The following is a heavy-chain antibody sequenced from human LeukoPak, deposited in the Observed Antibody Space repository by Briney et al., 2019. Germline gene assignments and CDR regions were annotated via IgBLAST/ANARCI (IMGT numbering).Heavy chain of an antibody. CDR1: GFTFSSYD. Sequence: PGGSLRLSCAASGFTFSSYDMSWVRQAPGKGLEWVSAISGSGGSTYYADSVKGRFTISRDNSKNTLYLQMNSLRAEDTAVYYCARERYTAMVSPDDAFDIWGQGTMVTVSS. V-gene: IGHV3-23*01. CDR3: ARERYTAMVSPDDAFDI. D-gene: IGHD5-18*01. CDR2: ISGSGGST. J-gene: IGHJ3*02.